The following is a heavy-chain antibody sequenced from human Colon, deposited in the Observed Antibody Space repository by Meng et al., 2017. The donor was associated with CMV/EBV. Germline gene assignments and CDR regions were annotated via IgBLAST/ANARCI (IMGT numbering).Heavy chain of an antibody. D-gene: IGHD2-2*01. CDR3: AKLGYCSTTSCFWGFIDY. J-gene: IGHJ4*02. CDR2: MSGSGDNT. CDR1: GFTFSSYA. Sequence: GGSLRLSCPASGFTFSSYAMSWVRQIPGKGLEWVSSMSGSGDNTYYADSVKGRFTISRDNSKNTLYLQMNSLRSEDTALYSCAKLGYCSTTSCFWGFIDYWGQGTLVTVSS. V-gene: IGHV3-23*01.